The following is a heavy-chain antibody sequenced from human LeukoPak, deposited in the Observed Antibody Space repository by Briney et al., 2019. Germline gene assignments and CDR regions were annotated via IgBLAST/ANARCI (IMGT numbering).Heavy chain of an antibody. CDR1: GFTFSTYW. J-gene: IGHJ6*02. CDR2: INQDGGEK. Sequence: GGSLRLSCAGSGFTFSTYWMTWVRQAPGKGLEWVANINQDGGEKYYVDSVKGRFTISRDNAKNSLYLQMNSLRAEDTAVYYCARGFPSLSLPPGGSAKGPYYYYYGMDVWGQGTTVTVSS. CDR3: ARGFPSLSLPPGGSAKGPYYYYYGMDV. V-gene: IGHV3-7*01. D-gene: IGHD2/OR15-2a*01.